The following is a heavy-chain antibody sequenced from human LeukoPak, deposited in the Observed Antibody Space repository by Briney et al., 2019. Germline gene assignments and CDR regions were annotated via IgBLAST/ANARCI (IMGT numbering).Heavy chain of an antibody. D-gene: IGHD3-10*01. J-gene: IGHJ4*02. Sequence: KFQGRVTITRDTSASTAYMELSSLRSEDTAVYYCARGLGDYWGRGTLVTVSS. CDR3: ARGLGDY. V-gene: IGHV1-3*01.